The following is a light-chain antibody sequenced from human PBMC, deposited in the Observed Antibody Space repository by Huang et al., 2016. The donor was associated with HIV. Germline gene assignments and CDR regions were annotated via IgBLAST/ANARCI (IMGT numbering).Light chain of an antibody. CDR2: VAS. CDR1: QSLRDTY. V-gene: IGKV3-20*01. CDR3: LQYDRSPLT. Sequence: EIVLTQSPGTLSLSPGETATFSCRASQSLRDTYIAWYQQRPGQAPRLLIYVASSRATGIPDRFSGSGSGTDFTLTINRLEPQDFAVYFCLQYDRSPLTFGGGTKVEL. J-gene: IGKJ4*01.